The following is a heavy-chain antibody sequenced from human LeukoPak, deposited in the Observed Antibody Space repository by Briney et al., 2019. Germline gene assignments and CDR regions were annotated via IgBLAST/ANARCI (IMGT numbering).Heavy chain of an antibody. V-gene: IGHV4-34*01. Sequence: SETLSLTCAFYGGSFSGYYWSWIRQPPGKGLEWIGEINHSGSTNYNPSLKSRVTISVDTSKNQFSLKLSSVTAADTAVYYCARGYDSSGPGFAYWGQGTLVTVSP. J-gene: IGHJ4*02. CDR2: INHSGST. CDR1: GGSFSGYY. CDR3: ARGYDSSGPGFAY. D-gene: IGHD3-22*01.